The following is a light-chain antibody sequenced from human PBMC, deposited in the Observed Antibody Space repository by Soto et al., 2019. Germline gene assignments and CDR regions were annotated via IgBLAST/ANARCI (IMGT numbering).Light chain of an antibody. Sequence: EIVLTQSPATLSLSPGERATLSCRASQSVSIYLAWYQQKPGQAPRLLIYEASNRATGIPARFSGSGSGTDFTLTISRLEPEDFAVYYCQQRSNWLTVGGGTKVEIK. CDR3: QQRSNWLT. V-gene: IGKV3-11*01. CDR1: QSVSIY. CDR2: EAS. J-gene: IGKJ4*01.